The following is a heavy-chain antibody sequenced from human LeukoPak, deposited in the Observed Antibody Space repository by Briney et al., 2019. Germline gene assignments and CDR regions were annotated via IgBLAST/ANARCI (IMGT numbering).Heavy chain of an antibody. CDR2: IRSKGYGGTT. J-gene: IGHJ4*02. Sequence: GGSLRLSCTGSGFTLGEYAMSWVRQAPGKGLEWVGFIRSKGYGGTTEYAASAKGRFAISRDDSKSITYLQMNSLKTEDTAVYYCTRGDYYDTSGYHFLFDYWGQGTLVTVSS. V-gene: IGHV3-49*04. D-gene: IGHD3-22*01. CDR1: GFTLGEYA. CDR3: TRGDYYDTSGYHFLFDY.